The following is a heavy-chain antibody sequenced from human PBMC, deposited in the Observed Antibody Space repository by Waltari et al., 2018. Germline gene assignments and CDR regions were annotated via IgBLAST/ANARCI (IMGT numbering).Heavy chain of an antibody. Sequence: QVLLAQSGAEVKMPGASVRVSCSGNTLSGYFLHLVRQAPGQGLEWMGWSNFNTGGTLYAQKLQGRDTMNRDTNNATADMELSGLRYDDTAVYYCATDRGGYPGMDVWGQGTTVTVSS. J-gene: IGHJ6*02. D-gene: IGHD5-12*01. CDR1: GNTLSGYF. CDR3: ATDRGGYPGMDV. CDR2: SNFNTGGT. V-gene: IGHV1-2*02.